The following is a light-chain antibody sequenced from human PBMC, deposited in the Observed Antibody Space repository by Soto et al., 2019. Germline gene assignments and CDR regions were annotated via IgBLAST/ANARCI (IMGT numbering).Light chain of an antibody. CDR2: AAS. CDR1: QSISSY. Sequence: DLQMTQSPSSLSASVGDRVTITCRASQSISSYLNWYQQKPGKAPKLLIYAASSLQSGVPSRFSGSGSGTDFALAISSLQPEDFATYYCQQSYSTPFPFGQGTKLEIK. J-gene: IGKJ2*01. CDR3: QQSYSTPFP. V-gene: IGKV1-39*01.